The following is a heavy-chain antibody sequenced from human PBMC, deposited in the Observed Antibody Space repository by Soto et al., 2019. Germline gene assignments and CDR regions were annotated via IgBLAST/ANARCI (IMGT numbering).Heavy chain of an antibody. CDR1: GGSFSGYY. D-gene: IGHD6-6*01. V-gene: IGHV4-34*01. CDR2: INHSGST. J-gene: IGHJ4*02. Sequence: QVQLRQWGAGLLKPSETLSLTCAVYGGSFSGYYWSWIRQPPGKGMEYIGEINHSGSTNYNPSLKSRVTISIDTSKNQFSLKLSPVTAPDPAVYYCAKGWGGGQLVGYWGQGTLVTVSS. CDR3: AKGWGGGQLVGY.